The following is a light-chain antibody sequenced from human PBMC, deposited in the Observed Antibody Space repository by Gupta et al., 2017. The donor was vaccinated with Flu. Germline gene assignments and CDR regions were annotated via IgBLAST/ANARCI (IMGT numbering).Light chain of an antibody. V-gene: IGKV1-39*01. J-gene: IGKJ3*01. CDR1: QSIGRY. CDR2: TAS. Sequence: DIQMTQSPSSLSASVGDRVTITCRASQSIGRYLNWYQQKPGKAPKLLIYTASSVQSGVPSTFSGSGSGTDFTLTISSLQPEDFATYYCQQSYSTLLFTFGPGTKVDI. CDR3: QQSYSTLLFT.